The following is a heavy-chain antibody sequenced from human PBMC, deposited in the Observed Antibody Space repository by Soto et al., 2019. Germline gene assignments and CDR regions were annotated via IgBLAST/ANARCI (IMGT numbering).Heavy chain of an antibody. Sequence: QVQLVESGGALVKPGGSLRLSCAASGFSFSDYYMSWIRQAPGKGLEWISYISSRSTYTNYADSVKGRFTISRDNAKNLLSLQRNSQRAEDTAVYDCARGRQLQPWWYFDLWGRGTLVTVSS. CDR3: ARGRQLQPWWYFDL. CDR2: ISSRSTYT. V-gene: IGHV3-11*05. CDR1: GFSFSDYY. D-gene: IGHD2-2*01. J-gene: IGHJ2*01.